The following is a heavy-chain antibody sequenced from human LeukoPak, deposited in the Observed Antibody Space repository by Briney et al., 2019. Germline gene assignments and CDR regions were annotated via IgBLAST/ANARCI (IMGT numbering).Heavy chain of an antibody. CDR3: ARAKPRYLGHRDV. CDR1: GGSISSYY. V-gene: IGHV4-59*01. Sequence: SETLSLTCTVSGGSISSYYWSWIRQPPGKGLEWIGYIYYSGSTNYNPSLKSRVTISVDTSKNQFSLKLSSVTAADTAVYYCARAKPRYLGHRDVGAKGPTVTVPS. J-gene: IGHJ6*03. D-gene: IGHD1-14*01. CDR2: IYYSGST.